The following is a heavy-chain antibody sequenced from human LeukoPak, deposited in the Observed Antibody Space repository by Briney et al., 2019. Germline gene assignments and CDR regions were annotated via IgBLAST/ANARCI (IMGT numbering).Heavy chain of an antibody. Sequence: SVKVSCKASVGIFSSYAISWVRQAPGQGLEWMGGIIPIFGTANYAQKFQGRVTITADKSTSTAYMELSSLRSEDTAVYYCARERGSGSYPYFDYWGQGTLVTVSS. J-gene: IGHJ4*02. CDR3: ARERGSGSYPYFDY. CDR1: VGIFSSYA. D-gene: IGHD3-10*01. CDR2: IIPIFGTA. V-gene: IGHV1-69*06.